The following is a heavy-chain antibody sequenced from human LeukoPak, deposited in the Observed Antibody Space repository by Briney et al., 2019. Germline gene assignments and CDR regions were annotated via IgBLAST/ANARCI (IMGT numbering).Heavy chain of an antibody. V-gene: IGHV3-66*01. CDR2: IYSGGST. CDR1: GFTVSSNY. J-gene: IGHJ4*02. Sequence: PGRSLRLSCAASGFTVSSNYMSWVRQAPGKGLEWVSVIYSGGSTYYADSVKGRFTISRDNSKNTLYLQMNSLRAEDTAVYYCARGKGYYDSRLDYWGQGTLVTVSS. D-gene: IGHD3-22*01. CDR3: ARGKGYYDSRLDY.